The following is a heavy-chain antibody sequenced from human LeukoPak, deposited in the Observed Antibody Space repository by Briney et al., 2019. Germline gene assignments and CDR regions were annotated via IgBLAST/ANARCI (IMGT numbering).Heavy chain of an antibody. CDR2: ISSRSSII. CDR3: AVGRYCSGGSCYFPGGGMDV. Sequence: GGSLRLSCAASRLTFSSYNMNWVRQAPGKGLEWVSYISSRSSIIYYADSVRGRFTISRDNAKNSLSLHLNSLRDEDTAVYFCAVGRYCSGGSCYFPGGGMDVWGQGTTVTVSS. J-gene: IGHJ6*02. CDR1: RLTFSSYN. V-gene: IGHV3-48*02. D-gene: IGHD2-15*01.